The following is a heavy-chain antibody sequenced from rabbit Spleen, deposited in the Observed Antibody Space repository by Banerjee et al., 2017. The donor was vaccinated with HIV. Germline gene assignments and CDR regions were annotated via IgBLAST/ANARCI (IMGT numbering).Heavy chain of an antibody. Sequence: QEQLEESGGGLVKPEGSLTLTCKASGFDLSSYYYMCWVRQAPGKGLELIACIVISSGTTWYTSWVNGRFTISRSTSLNTVSLQMNSLTAADTATYFCARDTSSSYFALWGPGTLVTVS. V-gene: IGHV1S43*01. CDR2: IVISSGTT. CDR3: ARDTSSSYFAL. J-gene: IGHJ6*01. CDR1: GFDLSSYYY. D-gene: IGHD1-1*01.